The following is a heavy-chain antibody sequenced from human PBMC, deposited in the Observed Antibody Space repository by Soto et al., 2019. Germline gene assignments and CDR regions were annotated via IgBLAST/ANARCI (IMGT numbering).Heavy chain of an antibody. CDR2: ISGSGAGT. D-gene: IGHD2-2*01. CDR1: GFIFSDYA. V-gene: IGHV3-23*01. Sequence: GGSLRLSCPASGFIFSDYALSWVRQAPGKGLEWVSAISGSGAGTYYADSVKGRFTISRDNSKKTLYLQMNSLRAEDTAVYYCAXDKGCSTTTCHWNAFDIWGQGTMVTVSS. J-gene: IGHJ3*02. CDR3: AXDKGCSTTTCHWNAFDI.